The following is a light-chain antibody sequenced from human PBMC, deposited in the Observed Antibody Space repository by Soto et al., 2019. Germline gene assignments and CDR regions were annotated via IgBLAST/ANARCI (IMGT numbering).Light chain of an antibody. CDR2: GAS. J-gene: IGKJ3*01. V-gene: IGKV3-20*01. CDR1: QSVSSN. CDR3: QQYGDSPL. Sequence: DILMTQSPATRSLSQGGGATLSCRASQSVSSNLAWYQQRPGQAPRLLIYGASSRATGIPDRFCGSGSGTDFTLTISRLEPEDFAVYYCQQYGDSPLFGPGTKVDN.